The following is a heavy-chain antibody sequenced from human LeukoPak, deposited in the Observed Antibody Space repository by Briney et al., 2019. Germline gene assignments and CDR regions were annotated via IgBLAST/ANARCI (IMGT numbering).Heavy chain of an antibody. Sequence: GGSLRLSCAASGFTFSSYSMNWVRQAPGKGLEWVSSISSSSSYIYYADSVKGRFTISRDNAKNSLYLQMNSLRAEDTAVYYCARLSCGGDCYGPDAFDIWGQGTMVTVSS. CDR2: ISSSSSYI. V-gene: IGHV3-21*01. D-gene: IGHD2-21*02. J-gene: IGHJ3*02. CDR3: ARLSCGGDCYGPDAFDI. CDR1: GFTFSSYS.